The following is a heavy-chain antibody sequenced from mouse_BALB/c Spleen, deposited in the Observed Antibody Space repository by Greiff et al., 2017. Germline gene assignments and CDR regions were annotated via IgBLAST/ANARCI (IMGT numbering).Heavy chain of an antibody. Sequence: EVQLVESGGGLVQPGGSRKLSCAASGFTFSSFGMHWVRQAPEKGLEWVAYISSGSSTIYYADTVKGRFTISRDNPKNTLFLQMTSLRSEDTAMYYCARSLGLYAMDYWGQGTSVTVSS. CDR3: ARSLGLYAMDY. CDR2: ISSGSSTI. D-gene: IGHD3-1*01. J-gene: IGHJ4*01. CDR1: GFTFSSFG. V-gene: IGHV5-17*02.